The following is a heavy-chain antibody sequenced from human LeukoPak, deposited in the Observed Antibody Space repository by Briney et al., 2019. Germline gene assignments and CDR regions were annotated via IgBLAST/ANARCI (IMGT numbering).Heavy chain of an antibody. V-gene: IGHV4-4*07. CDR1: GGSISNNY. Sequence: SETLSLSCTVSGGSISNNYWSWIRQDPGKGLEWFSRIYTRGSTNYTPSLKRRVTISLDKSKKKISLNLNSLTAADTAGYYCAGGGTYGSGRNQHTTPDYWGQGTLVTVSS. J-gene: IGHJ4*02. D-gene: IGHD3-10*01. CDR3: AGGGTYGSGRNQHTTPDY. CDR2: IYTRGST.